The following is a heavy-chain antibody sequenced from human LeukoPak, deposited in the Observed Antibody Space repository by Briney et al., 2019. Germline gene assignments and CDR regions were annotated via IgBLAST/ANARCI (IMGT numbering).Heavy chain of an antibody. J-gene: IGHJ4*02. Sequence: GGSLRLSCAVSGFTFRSYVMSWVRLAPGKGLEWVSGLNTDGAWIYYADSVKGRFTISRDNSENTLYLQMNSLRVEDTAIYYCAKSTAPCSRGSCYSALESWGQGTLVTVSS. D-gene: IGHD2-15*01. V-gene: IGHV3-23*01. CDR1: GFTFRSYV. CDR2: LNTDGAWI. CDR3: AKSTAPCSRGSCYSALES.